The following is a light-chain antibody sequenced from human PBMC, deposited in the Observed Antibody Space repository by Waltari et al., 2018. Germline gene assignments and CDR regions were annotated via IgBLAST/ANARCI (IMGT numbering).Light chain of an antibody. V-gene: IGLV2-14*01. CDR1: SGDIGNYKF. Sequence: QSALTQPASVSGSPGQSITISCTGTSGDIGNYKFVSWYQQEPGRAPKLIVYDVSQRPSGVSQRFSGSKSGNTASLTISGLQAEDEADYYCSSYTTASSWVFGGGTKLTVL. CDR3: SSYTTASSWV. J-gene: IGLJ3*02. CDR2: DVS.